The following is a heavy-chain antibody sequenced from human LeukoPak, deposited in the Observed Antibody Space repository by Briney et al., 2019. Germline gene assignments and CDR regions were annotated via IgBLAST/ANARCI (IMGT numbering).Heavy chain of an antibody. CDR3: ARVSGGWFDP. J-gene: IGHJ5*02. D-gene: IGHD3-10*01. CDR1: GGSISSYY. V-gene: IGHV4-59*01. CDR2: IYYSGST. Sequence: SEALSLTCTVSGGSISSYYWSWIRQPPGKGLEWIGYIYYSGSTNYNPSLKSRVTISIDTSKNQFSLKLSSVTAADTAVYYCARVSGGWFDPWGQGTLVTVSS.